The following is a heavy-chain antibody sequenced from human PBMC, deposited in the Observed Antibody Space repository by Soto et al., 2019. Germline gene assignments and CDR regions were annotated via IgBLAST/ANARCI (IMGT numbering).Heavy chain of an antibody. CDR2: ISAYNGNT. J-gene: IGHJ4*02. Sequence: QVQLVQSGAEVKKPGASVKVSCKASGYTFTSYGISWVRQAPGQGLEWMGWISAYNGNTNYAQKLQGKIPMNTDTSTNTGYREVGSPRYDDTAVYYCARSGVWEPRDYWGQGNLVTVSS. V-gene: IGHV1-18*01. CDR3: ARSGVWEPRDY. D-gene: IGHD1-26*01. CDR1: GYTFTSYG.